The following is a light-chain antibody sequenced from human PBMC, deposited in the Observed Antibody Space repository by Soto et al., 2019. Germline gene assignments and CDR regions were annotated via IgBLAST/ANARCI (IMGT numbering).Light chain of an antibody. CDR1: QYMTRTY. CDR2: AAS. CDR3: HQYDKAPQT. V-gene: IGKV3-20*01. J-gene: IGKJ2*01. Sequence: EIGLRQSPGTLSLSPGERATLSCRASQYMTRTYIAWYQQKPGQAPRLLIYAASNRATGIPDKFSGSGSGADYSLTISRLEPEDSAVYYCHQYDKAPQTFGQGTKVDIK.